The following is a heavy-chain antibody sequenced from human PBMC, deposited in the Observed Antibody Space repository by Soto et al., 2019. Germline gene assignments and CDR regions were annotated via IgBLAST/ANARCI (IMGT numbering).Heavy chain of an antibody. Sequence: QVQLVQSGAEVKKPGSSVKVSCKGSGGTFSSYTISWVRQAPGQGLEWMGRIIPILGIANHAQKFHGRVTITADKSTSTAYMELSSLSSEDTAVYYCARFRGSYGMDVWGQGTTVTVSS. J-gene: IGHJ6*02. CDR1: GGTFSSYT. CDR3: ARFRGSYGMDV. V-gene: IGHV1-69*02. CDR2: IIPILGIA. D-gene: IGHD3-10*01.